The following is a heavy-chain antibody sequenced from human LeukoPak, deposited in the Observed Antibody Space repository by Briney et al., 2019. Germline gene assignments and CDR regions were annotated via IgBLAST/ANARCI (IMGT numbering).Heavy chain of an antibody. D-gene: IGHD5-12*01. CDR2: IYWDDDK. J-gene: IGHJ4*02. CDR3: AHRPSHSGYDLFDY. Sequence: ESGPTLVKPTQTLTLTCTFSGFSLSTSGVGVGXXXXXXXXXXXXXALIYWDDDKRYSPSLKSRLTITKDTSKNQVVLTMTNMDPVDTATYYCAHRPSHSGYDLFDYWGQGTLVTVSS. CDR1: GFSLSTSGVG. V-gene: IGHV2-5*02.